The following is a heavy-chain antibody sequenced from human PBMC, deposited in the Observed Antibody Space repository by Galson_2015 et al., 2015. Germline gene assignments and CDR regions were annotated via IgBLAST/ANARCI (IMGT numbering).Heavy chain of an antibody. D-gene: IGHD2-15*01. J-gene: IGHJ3*02. V-gene: IGHV6-1*01. Sequence: CAISGDSVSSNSAAWNWIRQSPSRGPEWLGRTYYRPKWYNDYAVSVKSRITINPDTSKSQFSLQLNSVTPEDTAVYYCARVSQVAKRNAFDIWGQGTMVTVSS. CDR1: GDSVSSNSAA. CDR3: ARVSQVAKRNAFDI. CDR2: TYYRPKWYN.